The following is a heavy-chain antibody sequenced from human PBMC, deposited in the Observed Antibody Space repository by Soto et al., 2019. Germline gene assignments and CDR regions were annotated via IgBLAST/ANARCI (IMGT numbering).Heavy chain of an antibody. V-gene: IGHV3-74*01. CDR3: VRDRRAEIVVVHAASSRFDR. J-gene: IGHJ5*02. CDR2: MSGDGSSR. Sequence: PVGSLRLSCAASGFTFSNYWMHWVRQAPGKGLVWVSRMSGDGSSRDYADSVKGRFTISRDNAKNTLYLQMNSLRPEDTAVYYCVRDRRAEIVVVHAASSRFDRWGQGTLVTVSS. D-gene: IGHD2-2*01. CDR1: GFTFSNYW.